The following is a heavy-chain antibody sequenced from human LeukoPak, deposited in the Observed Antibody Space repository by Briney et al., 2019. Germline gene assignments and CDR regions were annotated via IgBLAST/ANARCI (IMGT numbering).Heavy chain of an antibody. CDR2: ISPSGGSK. D-gene: IGHD6-13*01. CDR3: ARGEDSSSWCFDH. J-gene: IGHJ4*02. Sequence: ASVKVSCKASGYTFTSYYMHWVRQAPGQGIEWMGIISPSGGSKSSAQKSQGRVTMTRDTSTTTVYMELSSLRSEDTAVYYCARGEDSSSWCFDHWGQGTLVTVSS. CDR1: GYTFTSYY. V-gene: IGHV1-46*01.